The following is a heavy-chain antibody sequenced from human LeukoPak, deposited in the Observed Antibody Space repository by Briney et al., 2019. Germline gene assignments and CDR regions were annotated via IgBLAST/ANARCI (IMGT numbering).Heavy chain of an antibody. CDR1: GYTFTGYY. J-gene: IGHJ3*02. CDR2: INPNSGGT. D-gene: IGHD2-2*02. Sequence: ASVTLSFTASGYTFTGYYMHWVRQAPGQGLGWMGWINPNSGGTNYAQKFQGRVTMTRDTSISTAYMELSRLRSDDTAVYYCARGHTAGDAFDIWGQGTMVTVSS. V-gene: IGHV1-2*02. CDR3: ARGHTAGDAFDI.